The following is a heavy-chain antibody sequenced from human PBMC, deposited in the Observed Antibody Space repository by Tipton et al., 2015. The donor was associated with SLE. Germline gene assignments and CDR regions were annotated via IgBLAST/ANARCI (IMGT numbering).Heavy chain of an antibody. CDR3: AKAVPSSSAFDI. J-gene: IGHJ3*02. CDR1: GFTFSSYE. D-gene: IGHD6-13*01. V-gene: IGHV3-23*01. CDR2: ISGSGGST. Sequence: SLRLSCAASGFTFSSYEMNWVRQAPGKGLEWVSPISGSGGSTYYADSVKGRFTISRDNSKNTLYLQMNSLRAEDTAVYYCAKAVPSSSAFDIWGQGTMVTVSS.